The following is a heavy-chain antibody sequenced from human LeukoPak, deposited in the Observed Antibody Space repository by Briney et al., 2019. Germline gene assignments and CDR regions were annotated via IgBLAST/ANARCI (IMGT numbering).Heavy chain of an antibody. CDR3: ARDLAGGNFDY. J-gene: IGHJ4*02. V-gene: IGHV1-46*01. CDR1: GYTFSSYY. Sequence: ASVKVSCKASGYTFSSYYMHWVRQAPGQGLEWMGIINPNGGSTSYAKKFQGRVTMTRDTSTSTVYMELSSLRSDDTAVYYCARDLAGGNFDYWGQGTLVTVSS. CDR2: INPNGGST. D-gene: IGHD3-16*01.